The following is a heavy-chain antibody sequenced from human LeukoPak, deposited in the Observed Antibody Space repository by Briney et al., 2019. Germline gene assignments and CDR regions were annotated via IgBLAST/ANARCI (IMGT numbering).Heavy chain of an antibody. CDR1: GFTFDDYG. CDR3: ARGPYGTYCSSTSCSGYMDV. D-gene: IGHD2-2*01. V-gene: IGHV3-20*04. J-gene: IGHJ6*03. CDR2: INWNGGST. Sequence: PGGSLRLSCAASGFTFDDYGMSWVRQAPGKGLEWVSGINWNGGSTGYADSVKGRFTISRDNAKNSLYLQMNSLRAEDTALYYCARGPYGTYCSSTSCSGYMDVWGKGTTVTVSS.